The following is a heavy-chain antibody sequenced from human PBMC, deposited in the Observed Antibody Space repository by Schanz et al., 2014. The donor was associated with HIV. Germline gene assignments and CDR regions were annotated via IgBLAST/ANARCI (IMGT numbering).Heavy chain of an antibody. CDR1: GYTFTSFG. CDR3: ARDYSGYDEFDY. CDR2: ISPYNHNT. D-gene: IGHD5-12*01. J-gene: IGHJ4*02. Sequence: QVQLVQSGAEVKKPGASVKVSCKAYGYTFTSFGVTWGRQAPGQGLEWRGWISPYNHNTIYAERMQNSITMTTDTSTSTAYMELRNLRSDDTATYYCARDYSGYDEFDYWGQGTLVAVSS. V-gene: IGHV1-18*01.